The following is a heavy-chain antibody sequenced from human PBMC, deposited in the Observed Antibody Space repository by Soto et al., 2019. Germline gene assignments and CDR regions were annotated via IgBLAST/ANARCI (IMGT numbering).Heavy chain of an antibody. J-gene: IGHJ6*02. CDR2: IYYSGTT. V-gene: IGHV4-39*01. CDR1: SASISSRSYT. D-gene: IGHD2-2*02. CDR3: SRLHGYFICSSCHSHYAIDV. Sequence: QLQLQESGPGLVKPSETLSLTCTASSASISSRSYTWGWIRQPPGKGLEWIGSIYYSGTTYYNPSLNSRITVSVDTSKNQYYLKVTSVTAADTAVYYCSRLHGYFICSSCHSHYAIDVWGQGTTVTVSS.